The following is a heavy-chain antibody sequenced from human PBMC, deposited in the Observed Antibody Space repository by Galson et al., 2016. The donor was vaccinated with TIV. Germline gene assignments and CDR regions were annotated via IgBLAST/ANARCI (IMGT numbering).Heavy chain of an antibody. CDR1: GSSFISYW. CDR3: ARLGGSYLTRAKY. V-gene: IGHV5-51*01. Sequence: QSGAEVKKPGESLKISCKVSGSSFISYWIGWVRQMPGEGLEWMGVIFPDDSETTYSPSFEGQVTISADMSISTAYLQWSSLKASDTAMYHCARLGGSYLTRAKYWGQGTLVTVSS. J-gene: IGHJ4*02. D-gene: IGHD1-26*01. CDR2: IFPDDSET.